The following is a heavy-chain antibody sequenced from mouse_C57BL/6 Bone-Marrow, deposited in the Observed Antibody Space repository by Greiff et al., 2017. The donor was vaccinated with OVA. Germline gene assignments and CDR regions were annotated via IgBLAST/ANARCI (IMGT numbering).Heavy chain of an antibody. V-gene: IGHV1-54*01. CDR2: INPGSGGT. Sequence: QVQLQQSGAELVRPGTSVKVSCKASGYAFTNSLIEWVKQRPGQGLEWIGVINPGSGGTNYNEKFKGKATLTADKSSSTAYMQLSSLTSEDSAVYFCSRYYYSNRGYYFDYWGQGTTLTVSS. D-gene: IGHD2-5*01. CDR1: GYAFTNSL. J-gene: IGHJ2*01. CDR3: SRYYYSNRGYYFDY.